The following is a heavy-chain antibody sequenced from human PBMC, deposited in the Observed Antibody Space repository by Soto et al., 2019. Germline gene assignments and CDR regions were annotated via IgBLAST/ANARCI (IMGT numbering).Heavy chain of an antibody. CDR1: GFTFSSYA. CDR2: ISGSGGST. Sequence: GGSLRLSCAASGFTFSSYAMSWVRQAPGKGLEWVSAISGSGGSTYYADSVKGRFTISRDNSKNTLYLQMNSLRAEDTAVYYCAARLNYDILTGLTPVVWGKGTTVTVSS. D-gene: IGHD3-9*01. J-gene: IGHJ6*04. CDR3: AARLNYDILTGLTPVV. V-gene: IGHV3-23*01.